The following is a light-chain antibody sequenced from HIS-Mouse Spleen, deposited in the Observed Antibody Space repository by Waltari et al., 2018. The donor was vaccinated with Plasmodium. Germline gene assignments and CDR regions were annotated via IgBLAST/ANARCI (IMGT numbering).Light chain of an antibody. V-gene: IGKV1-33*01. CDR2: DAS. Sequence: DIQMTQSPSSLSASVGDRVTITCQASQDISNYLNWYQQKPGKAPKPLIYDASNLETGVPSRFSGSGSGTDFTFTIISLQPEDIATYYCQQYDNLPYTFGQGTKLEIK. J-gene: IGKJ2*01. CDR3: QQYDNLPYT. CDR1: QDISNY.